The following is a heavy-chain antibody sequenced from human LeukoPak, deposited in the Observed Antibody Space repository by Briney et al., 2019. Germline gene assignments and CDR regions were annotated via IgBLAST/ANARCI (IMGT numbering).Heavy chain of an antibody. J-gene: IGHJ4*02. CDR2: IYYSGST. D-gene: IGHD3-10*01. CDR3: ARRQVRGAFAFDY. Sequence: IRQPPGXXXEWIGYIYYSGSTNYNPSLKSRVTISVDTSKNQFSLKLSSVTAADTAVYYCARRQVRGAFAFDYWGQGTLVTVSS. V-gene: IGHV4-59*08.